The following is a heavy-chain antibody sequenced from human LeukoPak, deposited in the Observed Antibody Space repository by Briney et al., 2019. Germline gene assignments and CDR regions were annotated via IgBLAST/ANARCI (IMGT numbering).Heavy chain of an antibody. CDR2: IYPGDSDT. CDR3: ARSNAPSLGGFDY. V-gene: IGHV5-51*01. J-gene: IGHJ4*02. D-gene: IGHD3-10*01. CDR1: GYSFTSYW. Sequence: GESLQISCKGSGYSFTSYWIGWVRQMPGKGREWMGIIYPGDSDTRYSPSFQGQVTISADKSLSTAYLQWSSLKASDTAMYYCARSNAPSLGGFDYWGQGTLVTVSS.